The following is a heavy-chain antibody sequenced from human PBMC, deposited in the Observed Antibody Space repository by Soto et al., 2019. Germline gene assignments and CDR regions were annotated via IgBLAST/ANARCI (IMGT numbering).Heavy chain of an antibody. CDR1: GYSISSGYY. V-gene: IGHV4-38-2*01. D-gene: IGHD6-13*01. CDR2: TYYGASS. CDR3: VRVAGRARWYETDS. Sequence: KPSETLSLTCAVSGYSISSGYYWGWIRQPPGKGLEWLGTTYYGASSYYNPSLRSRITILLDASKNQLSLKLSSVTAADTAVYFCVRVAGRARWYETDSWGQGILVTVSS. J-gene: IGHJ4*02.